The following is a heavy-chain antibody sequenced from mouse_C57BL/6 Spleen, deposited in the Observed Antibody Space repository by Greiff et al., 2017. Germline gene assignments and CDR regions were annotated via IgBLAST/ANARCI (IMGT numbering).Heavy chain of an antibody. CDR3: ARDRRRDGYDFDV. V-gene: IGHV5-4*01. D-gene: IGHD2-2*01. CDR1: GFTFSSYA. CDR2: ISDGGSYT. Sequence: DVKLVESGGGLVKPGGSLKLSCAASGFTFSSYAMSWVRQTPEKRLEWVATISDGGSYTYYPDNVKGRFTIARDNAKNNLYLQMSHLKSEDTAMYYCARDRRRDGYDFDVWGTGTTVTVSS. J-gene: IGHJ1*03.